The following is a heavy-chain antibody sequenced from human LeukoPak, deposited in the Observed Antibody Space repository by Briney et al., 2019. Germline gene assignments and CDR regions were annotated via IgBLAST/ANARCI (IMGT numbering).Heavy chain of an antibody. CDR2: IYYSGST. V-gene: IGHV4-39*01. Sequence: PSETLSLTCTVSGGSISSYYWGWIRQPPGKGLEWIGSIYYSGSTYYNPSLKSRVTISVDTSKNQFSLKLSSVTAADTAVYYCARGVHYYDSSGYHAFDIWGQGTMVTVSS. D-gene: IGHD3-22*01. CDR3: ARGVHYYDSSGYHAFDI. CDR1: GGSISSYY. J-gene: IGHJ3*02.